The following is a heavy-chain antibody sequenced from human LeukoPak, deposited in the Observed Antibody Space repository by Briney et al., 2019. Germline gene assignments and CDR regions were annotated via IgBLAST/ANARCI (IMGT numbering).Heavy chain of an antibody. CDR2: ISPSSSRI. Sequence: GGSLRLSCAASGFTFSSNGMSWVRQAPGKGLEWVSYISPSSSRIDYAASVRGRFTISRDNAKSSLYLQMNSLSTDDTAVYYCARMNYVSSGWGAPFDDWGQGTLVTVSS. D-gene: IGHD1-7*01. J-gene: IGHJ4*02. CDR1: GFTFSSNG. V-gene: IGHV3-48*04. CDR3: ARMNYVSSGWGAPFDD.